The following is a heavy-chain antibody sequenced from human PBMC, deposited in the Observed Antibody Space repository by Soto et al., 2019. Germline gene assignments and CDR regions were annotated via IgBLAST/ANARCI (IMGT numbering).Heavy chain of an antibody. CDR3: AKDSIIAARAPEGD. CDR2: ISYDGSNK. D-gene: IGHD6-6*01. Sequence: QVQLVESGGGVVQPGRSLSLSCAASGFTFSNYGMHWVRQAPGKGLEWVAVISYDGSNKYYADSVKGRFTISRDNSKNTLYLQMISLRAEDTAVYYCAKDSIIAARAPEGDWGQGTLVTVSS. V-gene: IGHV3-30*18. CDR1: GFTFSNYG. J-gene: IGHJ4*02.